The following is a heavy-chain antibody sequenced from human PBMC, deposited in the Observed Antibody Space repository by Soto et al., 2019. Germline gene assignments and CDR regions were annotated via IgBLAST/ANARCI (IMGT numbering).Heavy chain of an antibody. V-gene: IGHV3-11*01. CDR2: ISSSGSTI. D-gene: IGHD3-3*01. Sequence: GGSLRLSCAASGFTFSDYYMSWIRQAPGKGLEWVSYISSSGSTIYYADSVKGRFTISRDNAENSLYLQMNSLRAEDTAVYYCASSLAIFGVVTYPTDYWGQGTLVTV. CDR3: ASSLAIFGVVTYPTDY. CDR1: GFTFSDYY. J-gene: IGHJ4*02.